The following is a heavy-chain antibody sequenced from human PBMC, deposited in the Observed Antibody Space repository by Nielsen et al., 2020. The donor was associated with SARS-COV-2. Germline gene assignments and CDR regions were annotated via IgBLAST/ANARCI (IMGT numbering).Heavy chain of an antibody. J-gene: IGHJ3*02. CDR3: ASVYGDYADAFDI. D-gene: IGHD4-17*01. V-gene: IGHV1-69*01. CDR2: IIPIFGTA. Sequence: WVRQAPGQGLEWMGGIIPIFGTANYAQKFQGRVTITADESTSTAYMELSSLRSEDTAVYYCASVYGDYADAFDIWGQGTMVTVSS.